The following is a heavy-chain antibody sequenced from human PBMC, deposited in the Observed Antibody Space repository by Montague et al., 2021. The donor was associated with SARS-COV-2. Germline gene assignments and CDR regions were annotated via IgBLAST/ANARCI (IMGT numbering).Heavy chain of an antibody. J-gene: IGHJ4*02. V-gene: IGHV4-39*02. Sequence: IYYSGSTYYNPSLKSRVTISVDTSKNQFSLKLSSVTAADTAVYYCARDRYSSSWYGQKYYFDYWGQGTMVTVS. CDR2: IYYSGST. D-gene: IGHD6-13*01. CDR3: ARDRYSSSWYGQKYYFDY.